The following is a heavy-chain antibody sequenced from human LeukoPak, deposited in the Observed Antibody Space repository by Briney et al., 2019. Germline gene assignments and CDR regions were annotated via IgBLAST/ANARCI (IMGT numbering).Heavy chain of an antibody. CDR2: ISGSGDTT. CDR3: AEAFRRGWERDAFAF. J-gene: IGHJ3*01. V-gene: IGHV3-23*01. CDR1: GFTFSSYS. D-gene: IGHD1-26*01. Sequence: GGSLGLSCAASGFTFSSYSMSWVRQAPGKGLEWVSFISGSGDTTNYPASVKGRFIISKDNSKNTLYLQMNSLGADDTAGYYCAEAFRRGWERDAFAFWGQGTLVTVSS.